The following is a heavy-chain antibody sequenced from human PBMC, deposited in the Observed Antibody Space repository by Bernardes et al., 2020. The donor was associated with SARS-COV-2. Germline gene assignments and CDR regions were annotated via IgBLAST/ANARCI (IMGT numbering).Heavy chain of an antibody. CDR3: ARILSITIFGVVIIPAAFDI. CDR2: IYSSRST. CDR1: GGSISSYY. Sequence: SESLPLTCTVSGGSISSYYGSWIRQPPGKGLEWIGYIYSSRSTNSHHSLKSHVTIPVDTSKNQFSLKLSSVTAADTAVYYCARILSITIFGVVIIPAAFDIWGQGTMVTVSS. J-gene: IGHJ3*02. D-gene: IGHD3-3*01. V-gene: IGHV4-59*01.